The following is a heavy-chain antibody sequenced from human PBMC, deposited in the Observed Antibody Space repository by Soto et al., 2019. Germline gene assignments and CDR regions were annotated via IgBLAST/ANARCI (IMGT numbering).Heavy chain of an antibody. CDR3: ARLKAAGPLYYFDY. J-gene: IGHJ4*02. CDR1: GYTFTGYY. CDR2: INPNSGGT. Sequence: ASVKVSCKASGYTFTGYYMHWVRQAPGKGLEWMGWINPNSGGTNYAQKFQGWVTMTRDTSISTAYMELSRLRADDTAVYYCARLKAAGPLYYFDYWGQGTLVTVSS. V-gene: IGHV1-2*04.